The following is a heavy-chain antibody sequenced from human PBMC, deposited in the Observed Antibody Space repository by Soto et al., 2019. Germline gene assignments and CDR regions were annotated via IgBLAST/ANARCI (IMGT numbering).Heavy chain of an antibody. J-gene: IGHJ4*02. V-gene: IGHV4-61*03. CDR3: ARESDSGSYYFDY. D-gene: IGHD3-10*01. CDR1: GGSVSSGSYY. Sequence: PSETLSLTCTVSGGSVSSGSYYWSWIRQPPGKGLEWIGYIYNSGSTNYNPSLKSRVTISVDTSKNHFSLTMSSVTAADAAVYYWARESDSGSYYFDYWGRGTLVTVSS. CDR2: IYNSGST.